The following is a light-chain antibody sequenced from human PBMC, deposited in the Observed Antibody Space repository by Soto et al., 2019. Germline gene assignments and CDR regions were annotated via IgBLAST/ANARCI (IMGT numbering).Light chain of an antibody. V-gene: IGKV1-5*01. Sequence: DIQMTQSPSTLSASVGDRVSITCRASQSIGSWLAWYQQKPGKAPKLLIFDASSLLGGVPSRFSGSGSGTEFTLTISSLQPDDFATYYCQQYDGYWTFGPGTKVEIK. CDR1: QSIGSW. CDR3: QQYDGYWT. J-gene: IGKJ1*01. CDR2: DAS.